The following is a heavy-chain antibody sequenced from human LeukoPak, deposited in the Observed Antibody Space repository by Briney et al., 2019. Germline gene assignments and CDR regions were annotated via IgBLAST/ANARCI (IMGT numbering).Heavy chain of an antibody. CDR3: AELGITMIGGV. V-gene: IGHV3-48*03. CDR1: GFTFSSYE. D-gene: IGHD3-10*02. Sequence: GGSLRLSCAASGFTFSSYEMNWVRQVPGKGLEWVSYISSSGSTIYYADSVKDRFTISRDNAKNSLYLQMNSLRAEDTAVYYCAELGITMIGGVWGKGTTVTISS. CDR2: ISSSGSTI. J-gene: IGHJ6*04.